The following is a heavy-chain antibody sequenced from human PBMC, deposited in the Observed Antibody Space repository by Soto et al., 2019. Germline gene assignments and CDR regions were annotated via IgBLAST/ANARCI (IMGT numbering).Heavy chain of an antibody. J-gene: IGHJ4*02. CDR1: GGSISSGGYS. V-gene: IGHV4-30-2*01. D-gene: IGHD1-1*01. Sequence: SETLSLTCAVSGGSISSGGYSWSWIRQPPGKGLECIGYIYHSGSTYYNPSLKSRVTISVDRSKNQFSLKLTSVTAADTAVYFCASGHDAYKVRYWGQGTLVTVSS. CDR3: ASGHDAYKVRY. CDR2: IYHSGST.